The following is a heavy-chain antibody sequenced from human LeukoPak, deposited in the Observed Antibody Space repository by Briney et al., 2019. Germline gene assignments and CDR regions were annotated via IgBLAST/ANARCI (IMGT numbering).Heavy chain of an antibody. CDR2: ISSSSGDI. CDR3: AGQLRGSQDC. J-gene: IGHJ4*02. V-gene: IGHV3-21*01. D-gene: IGHD1-26*01. Sequence: GGSLTLSCVVSGFTFSTYTMNWVRQAPGKGLEWVSSISSSSGDIFYVDSVKGRFTISRDNAKNSLYLQMNSLRAEDTAVYYCAGQLRGSQDCGGQGTLGTVSA. CDR1: GFTFSTYT.